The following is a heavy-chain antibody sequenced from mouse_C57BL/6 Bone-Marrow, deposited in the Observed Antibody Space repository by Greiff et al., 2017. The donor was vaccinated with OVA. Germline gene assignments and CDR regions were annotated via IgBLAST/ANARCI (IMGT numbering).Heavy chain of an antibody. J-gene: IGHJ4*01. D-gene: IGHD3-2*02. V-gene: IGHV3-6*01. CDR1: GYSITSGYY. Sequence: DVQLQESGPGLVKPSQSLSLTCSVTGYSITSGYYWNWIRQFPGNKLEWMGYISYDGSNKYNPSLKNRISITRDTSKNQFFLKLNSVTTEDTATYYCARQLRLRYYAMDYWGQGTSVTVSS. CDR2: ISYDGSN. CDR3: ARQLRLRYYAMDY.